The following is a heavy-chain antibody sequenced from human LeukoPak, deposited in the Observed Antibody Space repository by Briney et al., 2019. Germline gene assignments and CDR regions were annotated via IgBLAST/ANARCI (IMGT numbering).Heavy chain of an antibody. CDR2: VYHSGST. D-gene: IGHD3-22*01. J-gene: IGHJ4*02. CDR3: ARHAFFDSTGYYYYFDY. V-gene: IGHV4-38-2*01. CDR1: GYSISSGYY. Sequence: SETLSLTCAVSGYSISSGYYWGWIRQPPGKGLEWIGSVYHSGSTYYNPSLKSRVTLSMDTSKNQFSLKLNSATAADTAAYYCARHAFFDSTGYYYYFDYWGQGSLVTVSS.